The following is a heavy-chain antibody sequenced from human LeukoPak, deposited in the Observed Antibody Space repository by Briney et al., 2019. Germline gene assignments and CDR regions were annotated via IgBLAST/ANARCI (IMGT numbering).Heavy chain of an antibody. CDR3: AREPDHYYDSSGLDY. CDR1: GYSISSGYY. V-gene: IGHV4-38-2*02. CDR2: IYHSGST. Sequence: PSETLSLTCTVSGYSISSGYYWGWIRQPPGKGLEWIGSIYHSGSTYYNPSLKSRVTISVDTSKNQFSLKLSSVTAADTAVYFCAREPDHYYDSSGLDYWGQGTLVTVSS. D-gene: IGHD3-22*01. J-gene: IGHJ4*02.